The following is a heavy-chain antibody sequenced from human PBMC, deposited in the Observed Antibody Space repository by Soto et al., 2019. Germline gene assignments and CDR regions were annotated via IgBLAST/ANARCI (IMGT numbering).Heavy chain of an antibody. J-gene: IGHJ4*02. CDR2: IYYSGST. Sequence: QLQLQESGPGLVKPSETLSLTCTVSGGSISSSSYYWGWIRQPPGKGLEWIGSIYYSGSTYYNPSLKSRVTISVDTSKNQFSLKLSSVTAADTAVYYCARVIVHYYGSGSYYPNFDYWGQGTLVTVSS. CDR1: GGSISSSSYY. V-gene: IGHV4-39*01. D-gene: IGHD3-10*01. CDR3: ARVIVHYYGSGSYYPNFDY.